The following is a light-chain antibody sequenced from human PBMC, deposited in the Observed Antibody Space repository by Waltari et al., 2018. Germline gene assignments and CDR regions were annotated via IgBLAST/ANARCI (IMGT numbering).Light chain of an antibody. J-gene: IGKJ1*01. CDR2: WAA. CDR3: QQFYSTPWT. V-gene: IGKV4-1*01. CDR1: QTILSSSDNNNY. Sequence: DIVMTQSPDSLAASLGERATINCKSGQTILSSSDNNNYLAWYQQKPGQPPQLLIYWAATREAGVPDRFSGSGSGTDFTLTISTLQAEDVAVYYCQQFYSTPWTFGQGTKVEIK.